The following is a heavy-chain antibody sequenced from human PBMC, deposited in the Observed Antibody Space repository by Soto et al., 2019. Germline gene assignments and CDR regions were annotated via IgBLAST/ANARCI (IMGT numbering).Heavy chain of an antibody. V-gene: IGHV1-8*01. Sequence: QVQLVQSGAEVKKPGASVKVSCKASGYTFTNSDINWVRQAPGQGLEWMGWMNPDSGHAAYAQKFQGIVTLTTSTSTSTVYMEMRSLGSEDTDVYYCARRPHCSGGICYYGLDNWGQGTLVTVSA. J-gene: IGHJ4*02. CDR1: GYTFTNSD. CDR2: MNPDSGHA. D-gene: IGHD2-15*01. CDR3: ARRPHCSGGICYYGLDN.